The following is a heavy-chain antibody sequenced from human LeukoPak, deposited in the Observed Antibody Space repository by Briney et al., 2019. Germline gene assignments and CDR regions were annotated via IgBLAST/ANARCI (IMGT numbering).Heavy chain of an antibody. CDR1: GGSISSYY. J-gene: IGHJ4*02. Sequence: SETLSLTCTVSGGSISSYYWSWIRQPPGKGLGWIGYIYYSGSTDYNPSLKSRVTISVDTSKNQFSLKLSSVTAADTAVYYCARQGIDYYDSSGYAHWGQGTLVTVSS. V-gene: IGHV4-59*08. D-gene: IGHD3-22*01. CDR2: IYYSGST. CDR3: ARQGIDYYDSSGYAH.